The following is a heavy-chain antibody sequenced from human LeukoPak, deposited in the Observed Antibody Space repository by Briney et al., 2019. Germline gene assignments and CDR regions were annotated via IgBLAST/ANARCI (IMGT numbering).Heavy chain of an antibody. CDR2: IKQDGSII. CDR3: ARIGYSGSSNDY. D-gene: IGHD6-6*01. V-gene: IGHV3-7*01. J-gene: IGHJ4*02. Sequence: GGSLRLSCAASGFTFSNYWTTWVRQAPGKGLEWLANIKQDGSIIYYVDSVKGRFTISRDNSKNSLYLQMNSLRVEDTALYYCARIGYSGSSNDYWGQGTLVTVSS. CDR1: GFTFSNYW.